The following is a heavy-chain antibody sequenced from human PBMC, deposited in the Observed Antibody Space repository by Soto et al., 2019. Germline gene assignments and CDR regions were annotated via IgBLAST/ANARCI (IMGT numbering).Heavy chain of an antibody. CDR1: GFTFSSYG. CDR3: ARDCGGDCYSTGVFDY. D-gene: IGHD2-21*02. J-gene: IGHJ4*02. V-gene: IGHV3-33*01. CDR2: IWYDGSNK. Sequence: GGSLRLSCAASGFTFSSYGMHWVRQSPGKGLEWVAVIWYDGSNKYYADSVKGRFTISRDNSKNTLYLQMNSLRAEDTAVYYCARDCGGDCYSTGVFDYWGQGTLVTVSS.